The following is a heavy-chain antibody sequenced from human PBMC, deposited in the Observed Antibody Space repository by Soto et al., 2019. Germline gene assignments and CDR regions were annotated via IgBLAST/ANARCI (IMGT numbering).Heavy chain of an antibody. J-gene: IGHJ5*02. D-gene: IGHD3-3*01. V-gene: IGHV4-4*07. Sequence: QVHLQESGPGLVKPSETLSLTCSVSGGTISGYYWTWIRQPAGKGLDWIGRIYSSGNTKYKPSLQSRVTMPLDTSDNQLSLRLTSVTAADTAVYYCARGQRFSDWFDPWGQGTLVTVSS. CDR1: GGTISGYY. CDR3: ARGQRFSDWFDP. CDR2: IYSSGNT.